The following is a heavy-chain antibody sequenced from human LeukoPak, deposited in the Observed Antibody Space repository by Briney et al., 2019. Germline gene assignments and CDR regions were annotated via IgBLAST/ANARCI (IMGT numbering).Heavy chain of an antibody. J-gene: IGHJ6*02. CDR3: ARLGFGSKDYRYGMDV. V-gene: IGHV5-51*01. Sequence: GESLKISCKGSGYSFTSYWIGWVRQMPGKGLEWMGIIYPGDSDTRYSPSFQGQVTISADKSISTAYLQWSSLKASDTAVYYCARLGFGSKDYRYGMDVWGQGTTVTVSS. CDR1: GYSFTSYW. CDR2: IYPGDSDT. D-gene: IGHD3-10*01.